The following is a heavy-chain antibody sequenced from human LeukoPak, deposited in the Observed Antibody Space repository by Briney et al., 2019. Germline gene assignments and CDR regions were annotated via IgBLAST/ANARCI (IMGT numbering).Heavy chain of an antibody. CDR1: GFTFDDYG. Sequence: GGSLRLSCAASGFTFDDYGMSWVRQAPGKGLEWVAFIRYDGNNKYYVDSVKGRLTISRDISKNTLYLQMSSLRAEDTAVYYCAKDQGQAQGNYAFDIWGQGTMVTVSS. V-gene: IGHV3-30*02. CDR2: IRYDGNNK. J-gene: IGHJ3*02. D-gene: IGHD3-10*01. CDR3: AKDQGQAQGNYAFDI.